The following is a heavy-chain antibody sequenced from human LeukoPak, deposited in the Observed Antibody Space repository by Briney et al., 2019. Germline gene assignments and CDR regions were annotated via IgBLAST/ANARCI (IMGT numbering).Heavy chain of an antibody. Sequence: SVKVSCKASGGTFSSYAISWVRQAPGQGLEWMGRIIPILGIANYAQKFQGRVTMTEDTSTDTAYMELSSLRSEDTAVYYCATDLHGSSSWGQGTLVTVSS. CDR3: ATDLHGSSS. CDR1: GGTFSSYA. CDR2: IIPILGIA. J-gene: IGHJ4*02. D-gene: IGHD6-13*01. V-gene: IGHV1-69*04.